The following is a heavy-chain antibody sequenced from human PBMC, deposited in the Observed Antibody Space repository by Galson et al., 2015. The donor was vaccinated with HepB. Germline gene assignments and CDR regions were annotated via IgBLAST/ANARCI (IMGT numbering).Heavy chain of an antibody. CDR1: GFTFSSYS. CDR2: ISSSSSTI. V-gene: IGHV3-48*01. J-gene: IGHJ3*02. CDR3: ASSRRGAVEI. Sequence: SLRLSCAASGFTFSSYSMNWVRQAPGKGLEWVSYISSSSSTIYYADSVKGRFTISRDNAKNSLYLQMNSLRAEDTAVYYCASSRRGAVEIGGQGTMVTVSS. D-gene: IGHD3-10*01.